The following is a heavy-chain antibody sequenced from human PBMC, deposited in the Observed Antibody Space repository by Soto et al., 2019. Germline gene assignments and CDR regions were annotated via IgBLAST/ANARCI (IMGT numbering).Heavy chain of an antibody. D-gene: IGHD4-17*01. J-gene: IGHJ2*01. V-gene: IGHV4-31*03. CDR3: ARDSLPGDAPRWYFDL. CDR2: IYYSGST. CDR1: GGSISSGGYY. Sequence: QVQLQESGPGLVKPSQTLSLTCTVSGGSISSGGYYWSWIRQHPGKGLEWIGYIYYSGSTYYNPSLKSRVTISVDTSKNQFSLKLSSVTAADTAVYYCARDSLPGDAPRWYFDLWGRGTLVTVSS.